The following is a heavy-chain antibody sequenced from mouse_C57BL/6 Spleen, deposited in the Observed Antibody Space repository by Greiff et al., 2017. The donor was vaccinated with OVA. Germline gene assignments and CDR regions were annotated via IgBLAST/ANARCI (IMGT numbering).Heavy chain of an antibody. CDR1: GYTFTDYN. Sequence: VQLQQSGPELVKPGASVKISCKASGYTFTDYNMDWVKQSPGKSLEWIGDINPNNGGTIYNQKFKGKATLTVDKSSSTAYMQLRSLTSEDTAVYYGSRGRRGFDYWGQGTTLTVSS. CDR3: SRGRRGFDY. J-gene: IGHJ2*01. V-gene: IGHV1-18*01. CDR2: INPNNGGT.